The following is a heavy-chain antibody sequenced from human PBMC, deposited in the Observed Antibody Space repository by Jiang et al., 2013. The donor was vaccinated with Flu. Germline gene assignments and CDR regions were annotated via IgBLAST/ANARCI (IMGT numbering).Heavy chain of an antibody. CDR3: ARSGYSSSWSVVDP. CDR2: IIPILGIA. D-gene: IGHD6-13*01. Sequence: SGAEVKKPGSSVKVSCKASGGTFSSYTISWVRQAPGQGLEWMGRIIPILGIANYAQKFQGRVTITADKSTSTAYMELSSLRSEDTAVYYCARSGYSSSWSVVDPWGQGTLVTVSS. CDR1: GGTFSSYT. J-gene: IGHJ5*02. V-gene: IGHV1-69*04.